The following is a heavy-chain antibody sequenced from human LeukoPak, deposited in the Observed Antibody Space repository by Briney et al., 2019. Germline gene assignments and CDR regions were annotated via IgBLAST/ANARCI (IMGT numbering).Heavy chain of an antibody. CDR2: IKSDGSST. CDR3: AKSDWFDP. CDR1: GFTFSIYS. Sequence: GGSLRLSCAASGFTFSIYSMHWVRQAPGKGLVWVSRIKSDGSSTSYADSVKGRFSISRDNAKNTLYLQMDSLRVEDTAVYYCAKSDWFDPWGQGTLVTVSS. V-gene: IGHV3-74*01. J-gene: IGHJ5*02.